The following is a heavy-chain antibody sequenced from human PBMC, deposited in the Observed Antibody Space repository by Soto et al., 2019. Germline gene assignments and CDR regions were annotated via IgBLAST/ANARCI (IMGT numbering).Heavy chain of an antibody. CDR3: ARFAVRYYGSGRYNRGPFDI. D-gene: IGHD3-10*01. CDR2: IYYSGST. J-gene: IGHJ3*02. V-gene: IGHV4-31*03. Sequence: PSETLSLTCTVSGGSISSGGYYWSWIRQHPGKGLEWIGYIYYSGSTYYNPSLKSRVTISVGTSKNQFSLKLSSVTAADTAVYYCARFAVRYYGSGRYNRGPFDIWGQGTMVT. CDR1: GGSISSGGYY.